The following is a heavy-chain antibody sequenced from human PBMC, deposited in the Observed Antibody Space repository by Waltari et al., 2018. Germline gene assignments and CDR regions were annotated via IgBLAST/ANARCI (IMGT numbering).Heavy chain of an antibody. J-gene: IGHJ5*02. CDR1: GYTFTGYY. CDR3: ARVEGSSSWYRGDNWFDP. D-gene: IGHD6-13*01. Sequence: QVQLVQSGAEVKKPGASVKVSCKASGYTFTGYYMHWVRQAPGQGLEWMGRINPNSGGTNYAQKFQGRVTMTRDTSISTAYMELSRLRSDDTAVYYCARVEGSSSWYRGDNWFDPWGQGTLVTVSS. V-gene: IGHV1-2*06. CDR2: INPNSGGT.